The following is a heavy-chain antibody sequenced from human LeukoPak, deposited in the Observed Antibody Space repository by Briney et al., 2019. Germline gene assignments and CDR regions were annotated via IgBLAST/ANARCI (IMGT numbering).Heavy chain of an antibody. CDR3: ATDSRSLAEHPNFDY. CDR2: FDPEDGET. Sequence: ASVKVSRKVSGYTLTELSMHWVRQAPGKGLEWMGGFDPEDGETIYAQKFQGRVTMTEDTSTDPAYTELSSLRSDDTAVYFCATDSRSLAEHPNFDYWGQGTLVTVSS. J-gene: IGHJ4*02. D-gene: IGHD3-3*02. CDR1: GYTLTELS. V-gene: IGHV1-24*01.